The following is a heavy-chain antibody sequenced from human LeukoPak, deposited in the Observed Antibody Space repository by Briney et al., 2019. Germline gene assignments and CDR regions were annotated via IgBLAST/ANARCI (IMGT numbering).Heavy chain of an antibody. CDR1: GLHFSNFG. J-gene: IGHJ6*02. V-gene: IGHV3-23*01. CDR3: AKEEPYFDTMTGWAYYYYGMDV. D-gene: IGHD3-9*01. CDR2: ISGSGGST. Sequence: GGSLRLSCAPSGLHFSNFGMNWVRHAPGKGLEWVSAISGSGGSTNYGDYVKGRFTISRDNSKNTVYLDLNSLRAEDTALYYCAKEEPYFDTMTGWAYYYYGMDVWGQGTPVTVSS.